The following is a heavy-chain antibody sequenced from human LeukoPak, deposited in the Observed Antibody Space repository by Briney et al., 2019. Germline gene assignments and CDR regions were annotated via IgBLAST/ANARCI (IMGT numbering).Heavy chain of an antibody. Sequence: PGGSLRLSCAASGFTFSSFWMSWVRQAPGKGLEWVASIKQDGSEKFYVDSVKGRFTISRDNAKPSLYLQMNSLRPEDTAVYYCARRAPHQLPYSDAFDVWGQGTMVTVSS. J-gene: IGHJ3*01. D-gene: IGHD2-2*01. V-gene: IGHV3-7*01. CDR3: ARRAPHQLPYSDAFDV. CDR1: GFTFSSFW. CDR2: IKQDGSEK.